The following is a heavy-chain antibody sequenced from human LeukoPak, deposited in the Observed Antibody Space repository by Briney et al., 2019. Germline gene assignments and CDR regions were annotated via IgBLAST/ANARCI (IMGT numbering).Heavy chain of an antibody. V-gene: IGHV4-34*01. CDR2: INHSGST. Sequence: SETLSLTCAVYGGSFSGYYWSWIRQPPGKGLEWIGEINHSGSTNYNPSLKSRVTISVDTSKNQFSLKLSSVTAADTAVYYCARGLGLRLGELSLSFDYWGQGTLVTVSS. J-gene: IGHJ4*02. D-gene: IGHD3-16*02. CDR1: GGSFSGYY. CDR3: ARGLGLRLGELSLSFDY.